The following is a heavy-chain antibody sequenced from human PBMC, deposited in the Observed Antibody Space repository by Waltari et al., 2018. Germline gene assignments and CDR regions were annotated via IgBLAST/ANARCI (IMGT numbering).Heavy chain of an antibody. CDR3: ARKSPKNYDSSGYYYFQFDY. J-gene: IGHJ4*02. V-gene: IGHV4-34*02. CDR2: INHRGST. CDR1: GGSFSGYY. D-gene: IGHD3-22*01. Sequence: QVQLQQWGAGLLKPSETLSLTCAVYGGSFSGYYWSWIRQSPGKGLEWIGEINHRGSTNYNPSLKSRVTISVDTSKGQFYLKLSSVTAADTAVYYCARKSPKNYDSSGYYYFQFDYWGQGTLVTVSS.